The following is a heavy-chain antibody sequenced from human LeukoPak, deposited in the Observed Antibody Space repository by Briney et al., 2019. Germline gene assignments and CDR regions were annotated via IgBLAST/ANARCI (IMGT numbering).Heavy chain of an antibody. J-gene: IGHJ4*02. D-gene: IGHD2-15*01. V-gene: IGHV1-18*01. CDR1: GYTFTSYG. Sequence: ASVKVSCKASGYTFTSYGISWVRQAPGQGLEWMGWISAYNGNTNYAQKLQGRVTITTDTSTSTAYLELRSQRSDATAVYYCARDYIVVVVAATGGDYWGQGTLVTVSS. CDR3: ARDYIVVVVAATGGDY. CDR2: ISAYNGNT.